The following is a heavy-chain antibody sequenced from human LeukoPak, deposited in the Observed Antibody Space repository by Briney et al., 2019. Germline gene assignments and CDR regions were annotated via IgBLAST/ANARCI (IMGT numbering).Heavy chain of an antibody. CDR2: IWYDGSNK. CDR3: ARGAVYSSSWYKSTYYYMDV. Sequence: GRSLRLSCAASGFTFSSYGMHWVRQAPGKGLEWVAVIWYDGSNKYYADSVKGRFTISRDNSKNTLYLQMNSLRAEDTAVYYCARGAVYSSSWYKSTYYYMDVWGKGTTVTVSS. CDR1: GFTFSSYG. J-gene: IGHJ6*03. V-gene: IGHV3-33*01. D-gene: IGHD6-13*01.